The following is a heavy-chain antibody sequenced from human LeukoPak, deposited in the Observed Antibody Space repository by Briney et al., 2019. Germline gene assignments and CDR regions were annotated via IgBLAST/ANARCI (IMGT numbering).Heavy chain of an antibody. CDR3: ARGGGYDIFTGDPLRDALLDY. Sequence: PGGSLRLSCAASGFTFSSSGMHWVRQAPGKGLEWVAVIWYDGSNKYYADSVKGRFTISRDNSKNTLYLQMISLRAEGTAVYYWARGGGYDIFTGDPLRDALLDYWGQGTLVTVSS. V-gene: IGHV3-33*01. D-gene: IGHD3-9*01. CDR1: GFTFSSSG. J-gene: IGHJ4*02. CDR2: IWYDGSNK.